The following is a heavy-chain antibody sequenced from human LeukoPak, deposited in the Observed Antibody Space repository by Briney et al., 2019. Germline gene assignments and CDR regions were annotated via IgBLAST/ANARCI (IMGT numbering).Heavy chain of an antibody. J-gene: IGHJ4*02. Sequence: SGGSLRLSCAASGFIFSNYGMHWVRQAPDKGLEWVAFIRYDGSNKYYADSVKGRFTISRDNSKNTLYLQMNSLRTEDTAVYYCAKDLIHWGQGTLVTVSS. V-gene: IGHV3-30*02. CDR1: GFIFSNYG. CDR3: AKDLIH. CDR2: IRYDGSNK.